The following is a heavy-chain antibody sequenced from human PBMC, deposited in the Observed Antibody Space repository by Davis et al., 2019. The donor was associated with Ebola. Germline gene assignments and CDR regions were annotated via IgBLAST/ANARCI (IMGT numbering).Heavy chain of an antibody. CDR2: ISRDGSST. CDR1: GFTFSGYF. Sequence: ESLKISCAASGFTFSGYFMHWVRQAPGKGLVWVSRISRDGSSTSYADSVKGRFTISRDNSNNTVYLQMNSLRAEDTAVYYCARGARSYYYDSLDSWGQGTLVTVSS. D-gene: IGHD3-22*01. CDR3: ARGARSYYYDSLDS. J-gene: IGHJ4*02. V-gene: IGHV3-74*01.